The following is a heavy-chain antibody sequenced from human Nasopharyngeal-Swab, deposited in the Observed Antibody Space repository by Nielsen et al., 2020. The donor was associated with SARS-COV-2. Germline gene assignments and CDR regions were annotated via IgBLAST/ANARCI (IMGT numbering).Heavy chain of an antibody. CDR2: ISSSSSYI. J-gene: IGHJ6*02. CDR3: ARDEQLAYGMDV. V-gene: IGHV3-21*01. D-gene: IGHD6-6*01. Sequence: LSLTCAASGFTFSSSSMNWVRQAPGKGLEWVSSISSSSSYIYYADSVKGRFTISRDNAKNSLYLQMNSLRAEDTAVYYCARDEQLAYGMDVWGQGTTVTVSS. CDR1: GFTFSSSS.